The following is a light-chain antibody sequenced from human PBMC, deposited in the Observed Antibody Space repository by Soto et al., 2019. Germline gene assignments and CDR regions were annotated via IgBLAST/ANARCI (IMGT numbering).Light chain of an antibody. J-gene: IGLJ3*02. CDR1: SSNIGSNI. Sequence: QSVVTQPPSASGTPGQRVTISCSGSSSNIGSNIVSWYQQLPGAAPKLLIYNNNQRPSGVPDRFSGSKSGTSASLAISGLQSEDEADYYCASWDDSLTRVMFGGGTKLTVL. CDR3: ASWDDSLTRVM. CDR2: NNN. V-gene: IGLV1-44*01.